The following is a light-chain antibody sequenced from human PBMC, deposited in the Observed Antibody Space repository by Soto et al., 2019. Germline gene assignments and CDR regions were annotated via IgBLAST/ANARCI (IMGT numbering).Light chain of an antibody. CDR2: DAS. CDR3: QHYKMYSPWT. J-gene: IGKJ1*01. V-gene: IGKV1-5*01. Sequence: DIQMTQSPSSVSASVGDRLTISCRASQDIGNWLAWYQQQPGKAPKLLIYDASSLESGVPSRFSGSGSGTEFTLTISSLQPDDFATYYCQHYKMYSPWTFGQGTKVDIK. CDR1: QDIGNW.